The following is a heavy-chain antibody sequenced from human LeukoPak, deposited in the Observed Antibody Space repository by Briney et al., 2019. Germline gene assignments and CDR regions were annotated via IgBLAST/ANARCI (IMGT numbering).Heavy chain of an antibody. D-gene: IGHD3-9*01. J-gene: IGHJ3*02. CDR2: INPSDGAT. CDR3: ARILTGYYNDAFDI. Sequence: ASVKVSCKASGYTFTKYYMHWVRQAPGQGLELMGIINPSDGATSYAQQFQGRVTMTRDTSTSTVYMELSSLRSEDTAMYYCARILTGYYNDAFDIWGRGTMVTVSS. V-gene: IGHV1-46*01. CDR1: GYTFTKYY.